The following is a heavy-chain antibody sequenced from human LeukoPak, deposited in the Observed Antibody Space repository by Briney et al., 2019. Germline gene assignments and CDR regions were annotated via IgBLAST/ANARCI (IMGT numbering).Heavy chain of an antibody. J-gene: IGHJ5*02. CDR3: ARDLVVVAATGWFDP. CDR2: IYHSGST. CDR1: GYSISSGYY. V-gene: IGHV4-38-2*02. Sequence: SETLSLTCAVSGYSISSGYYWGWIRQPPGKGLEWIGSIYHSGSTYYNPSLKSRVTISVDTSKNQFSLKLSSVTAADTAVYYCARDLVVVAATGWFDPWGQGTLVTVSS. D-gene: IGHD2-15*01.